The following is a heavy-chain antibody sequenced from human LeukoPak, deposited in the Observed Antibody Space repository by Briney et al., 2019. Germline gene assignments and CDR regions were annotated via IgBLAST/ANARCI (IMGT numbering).Heavy chain of an antibody. CDR3: ARFGLRYYYDSSGTGTTD. V-gene: IGHV1-69*05. D-gene: IGHD3-22*01. Sequence: SVKVSCKASGGTFSSYAISWVRQAPGQGLEWMGGIIPIFGTANYAQKFQGRVTITTDESTSTAYMELSSLRSEDTAVYYCARFGLRYYYDSSGTGTTDWGQGTLVTVSS. J-gene: IGHJ4*02. CDR1: GGTFSSYA. CDR2: IIPIFGTA.